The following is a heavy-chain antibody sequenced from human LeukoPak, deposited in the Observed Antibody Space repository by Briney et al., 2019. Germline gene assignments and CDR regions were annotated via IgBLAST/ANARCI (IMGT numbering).Heavy chain of an antibody. J-gene: IGHJ3*02. D-gene: IGHD6-13*01. CDR2: INPSGGST. Sequence: ASVKVSCKASGYTFTGYYMHWVRQAPGQGLEWMGIINPSGGSTSYAQKFQGRVTMTRDMSTSTVYMELSSLRSEDTAVYYCARDLVRIAAAGSTGAFDIWGQGTMVTVSS. CDR3: ARDLVRIAAAGSTGAFDI. V-gene: IGHV1-46*01. CDR1: GYTFTGYY.